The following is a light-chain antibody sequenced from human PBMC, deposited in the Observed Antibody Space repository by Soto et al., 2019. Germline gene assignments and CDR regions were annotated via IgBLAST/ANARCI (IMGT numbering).Light chain of an antibody. CDR3: QKYNTAPPVWT. V-gene: IGKV1-27*01. Sequence: DIQMTQSPSSLSASVGDRVTITCRASQGISNYLAWYQQKPGKVPKLLIYAASTLQSGVPSRFSGSGSGTDFTLTISSLQPEDVATYYCQKYNTAPPVWTFGQGTKVDNK. CDR2: AAS. J-gene: IGKJ1*01. CDR1: QGISNY.